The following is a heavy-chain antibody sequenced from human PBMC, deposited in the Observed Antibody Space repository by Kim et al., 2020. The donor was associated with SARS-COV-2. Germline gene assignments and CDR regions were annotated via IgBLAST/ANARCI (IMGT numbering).Heavy chain of an antibody. CDR2: IYYSGST. D-gene: IGHD4-17*01. J-gene: IGHJ3*02. CDR3: YPTTVGFDAFDI. V-gene: IGHV4-39*01. Sequence: SETLSLTCTISGGSISSSSYYWGWIRQPPGKGLEWIGSIYYSGSTYYNPSLKSRVTISVDTSKNQFSLKLSSVTAADTAVYYCYPTTVGFDAFDIWGQGTMVTVSS. CDR1: GGSISSSSYY.